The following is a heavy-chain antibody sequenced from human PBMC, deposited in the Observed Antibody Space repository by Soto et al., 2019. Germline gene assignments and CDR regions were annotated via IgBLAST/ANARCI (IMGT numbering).Heavy chain of an antibody. CDR3: AKDATESSSWSEYFDF. Sequence: EVQLLESGGGLVQPGGSLRLSCAASGFTFNRYVVSWVRQAPGKGLEWVSGISGDASTTYYADSVKGRFTISRDNSKNANTLYLQMNSLRAEDTALYYCAKDATESSSWSEYFDFWGQGTLVTVSS. J-gene: IGHJ4*02. CDR1: GFTFNRYV. D-gene: IGHD6-13*01. V-gene: IGHV3-23*01. CDR2: ISGDASTT.